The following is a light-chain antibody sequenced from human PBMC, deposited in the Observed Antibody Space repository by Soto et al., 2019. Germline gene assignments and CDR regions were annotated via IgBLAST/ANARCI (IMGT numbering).Light chain of an antibody. CDR2: GAS. Sequence: EILFTQSPGTPSFSPREKATLSFRALQSVFNNHIGWYQQKPGQAPRRLIFGASFRATGIPARFSGSGSGTDFTLTISSLEPEDFAVYYCQQRSNWPQLTFGGGTKVDIK. J-gene: IGKJ4*01. CDR3: QQRSNWPQLT. V-gene: IGKV3-11*01. CDR1: QSVFNNH.